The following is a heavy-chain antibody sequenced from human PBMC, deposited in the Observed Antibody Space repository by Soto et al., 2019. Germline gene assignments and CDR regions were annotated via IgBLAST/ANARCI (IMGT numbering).Heavy chain of an antibody. D-gene: IGHD1-26*01. CDR1: GYSVSDYL. CDR3: ARIKWGLDYYNGMDV. Sequence: ASVKVSGKASGYSVSDYLIQWVRHAPGQGLEWVAWINPKSAATNYAKKFQGRVSLTWDTSFSTAYMELTRLRPDDTAVYYCARIKWGLDYYNGMDVWGQGTTVTVSS. CDR2: INPKSAAT. J-gene: IGHJ6*02. V-gene: IGHV1-2*02.